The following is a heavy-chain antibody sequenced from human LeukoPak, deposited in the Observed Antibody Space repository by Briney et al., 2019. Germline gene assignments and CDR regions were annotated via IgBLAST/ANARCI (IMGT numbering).Heavy chain of an antibody. CDR1: GGSISSGSYY. D-gene: IGHD1-26*01. CDR2: IYTSGST. CDR3: ARDKGIVGATNEPDAFDI. J-gene: IGHJ3*02. Sequence: PSETLSLTCTVSGGSISSGSYYWSWIRQPAGKGLEWIGRIYTSGSTNYNPSLKSRVTISVDTSKNQFSLKLSSVTAADTAVYYCARDKGIVGATNEPDAFDIWGQGTMVTVSS. V-gene: IGHV4-61*02.